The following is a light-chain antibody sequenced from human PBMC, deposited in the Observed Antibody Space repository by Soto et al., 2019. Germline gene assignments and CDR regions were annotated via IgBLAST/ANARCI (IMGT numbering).Light chain of an antibody. J-gene: IGLJ3*02. CDR1: SSDVGGYNY. CDR3: SSYTSSSFWV. V-gene: IGLV2-14*01. Sequence: QPASVSGSPGQSITISCTGTSSDVGGYNYVSWYQQHPGKAPKLMIYEVSNRPSGVSNRFSGSKSGNTASLTISGLQAEDEADYYCSSYTSSSFWVFGGGTKLTVL. CDR2: EVS.